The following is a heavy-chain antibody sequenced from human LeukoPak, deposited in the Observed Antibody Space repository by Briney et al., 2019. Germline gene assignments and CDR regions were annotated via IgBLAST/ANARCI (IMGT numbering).Heavy chain of an antibody. CDR2: ISASGGTT. D-gene: IGHD2-15*01. Sequence: PGGSLRLSCAASGFTFSNFATSWVRQAPGKGLEWVSAISASGGTTYYADSVKGRFTISRDNSKNTLSLRMDRLRAEDTAVYYCAKRYCSGGTCCLDYWGQGTQVTVSS. V-gene: IGHV3-23*01. CDR1: GFTFSNFA. CDR3: AKRYCSGGTCCLDY. J-gene: IGHJ4*02.